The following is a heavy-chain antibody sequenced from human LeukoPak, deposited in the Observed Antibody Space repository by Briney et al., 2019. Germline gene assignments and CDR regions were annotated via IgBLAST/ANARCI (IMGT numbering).Heavy chain of an antibody. CDR1: GGSISSSSYY. Sequence: SETLSLTCTVSGGSISSSSYYWGWIRQPPGKGLEWIGSIYYSGSTYYNPSLKRRVTISVDTSKNQFSLKLSSVTAADTAVYYCARQEIIRLYYFDYWGQGTLVTVSS. J-gene: IGHJ4*02. D-gene: IGHD3-3*01. V-gene: IGHV4-39*01. CDR3: ARQEIIRLYYFDY. CDR2: IYYSGST.